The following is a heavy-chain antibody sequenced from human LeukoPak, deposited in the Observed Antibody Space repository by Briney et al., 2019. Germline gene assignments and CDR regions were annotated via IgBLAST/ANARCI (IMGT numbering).Heavy chain of an antibody. CDR1: GGSISSYY. Sequence: SETLSLTCTVSGGSISSYYWSWIRQPPGKGLEWIGYIYYSGSTNYNPSLKSRVTISVDTFKNQFSLKLSSVTAADTAVYYCARLVYGGNSGWYFDLWGRGTLATVSS. J-gene: IGHJ2*01. CDR2: IYYSGST. D-gene: IGHD4-23*01. V-gene: IGHV4-59*08. CDR3: ARLVYGGNSGWYFDL.